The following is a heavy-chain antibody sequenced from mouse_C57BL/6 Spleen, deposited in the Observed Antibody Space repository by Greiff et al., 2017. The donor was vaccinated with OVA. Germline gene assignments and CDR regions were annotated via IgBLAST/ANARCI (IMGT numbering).Heavy chain of an antibody. CDR2: INPSSGYT. CDR1: GYTFTSYT. V-gene: IGHV1-4*01. J-gene: IGHJ2*01. D-gene: IGHD3-2*02. Sequence: VNVVESGAELARPGASVKMSCKASGYTFTSYTMHWVKQRPGQGLEWIGYINPSSGYTKYNQKFKDKATLTADKSSSTAYMQLSSLTSEDSAVYYCTAQDYFDYWGQGTTLTVSS. CDR3: TAQDYFDY.